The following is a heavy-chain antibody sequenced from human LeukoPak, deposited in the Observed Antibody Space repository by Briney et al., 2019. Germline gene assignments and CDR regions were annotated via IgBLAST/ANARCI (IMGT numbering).Heavy chain of an antibody. CDR1: GGTFSSYA. J-gene: IGHJ4*02. Sequence: ASVKVSCKASGGTFSSYAISWVRQAPGQGLEWMGGIIPIFGTANYAQKFQGRVTITTDESTSTAYMELSSLRSEDTAVYYCARLGGTTATPFDYWGQGTLVTVSS. D-gene: IGHD4-17*01. V-gene: IGHV1-69*05. CDR3: ARLGGTTATPFDY. CDR2: IIPIFGTA.